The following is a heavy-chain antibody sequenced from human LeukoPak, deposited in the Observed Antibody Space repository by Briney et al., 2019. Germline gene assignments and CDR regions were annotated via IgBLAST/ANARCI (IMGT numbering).Heavy chain of an antibody. V-gene: IGHV4-38-2*01. J-gene: IGHJ4*02. CDR1: GYSISSGYY. D-gene: IGHD3-22*01. CDR2: IYHSGST. Sequence: SETLSLTCAVSGYSISSGYYWGWIRQPPGKGLEWMGSIYHSGSTYYNPSLKSRVTISVDTSKNQFSLKLSSVTAADTAVYYCARQDHYDTSGYYSPPDFDYWGQGTLVTVSS. CDR3: ARQDHYDTSGYYSPPDFDY.